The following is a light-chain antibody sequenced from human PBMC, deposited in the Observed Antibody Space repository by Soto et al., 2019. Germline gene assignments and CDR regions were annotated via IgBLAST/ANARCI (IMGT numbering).Light chain of an antibody. J-gene: IGKJ1*01. CDR2: TAS. V-gene: IGKV1-39*01. CDR3: QQSYSRPRT. CDR1: QSISSY. Sequence: DSQMTQSPSSLSASVGDRVTITCRASQSISSYLNWYQQKPGKAPNLLIYTASSLESGVPSRFSGSGSGTDFTLTITSLQPEDFATYFCQQSYSRPRTFGQGTKVDIK.